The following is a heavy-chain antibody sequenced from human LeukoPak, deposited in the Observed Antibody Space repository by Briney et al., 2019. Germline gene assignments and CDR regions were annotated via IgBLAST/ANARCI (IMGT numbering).Heavy chain of an antibody. Sequence: SETLSLTCTVSGGSINNYYWSWIRQPAGKGLEWVGRIYTSGGTNYNPSLESRVTISVDTSRNQFSLNVYSVTAADTAVYYCARESKTYDGSGYYHDSWGQGTLVTVSS. J-gene: IGHJ4*02. V-gene: IGHV4-4*07. CDR1: GGSINNYY. CDR2: IYTSGGT. D-gene: IGHD3-22*01. CDR3: ARESKTYDGSGYYHDS.